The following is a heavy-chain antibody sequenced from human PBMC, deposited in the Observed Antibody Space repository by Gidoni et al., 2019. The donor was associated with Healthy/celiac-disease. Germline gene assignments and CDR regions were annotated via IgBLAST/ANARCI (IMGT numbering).Heavy chain of an antibody. CDR3: TRESYDILTGFLNWFDP. J-gene: IGHJ5*02. V-gene: IGHV3-49*03. CDR1: GFASGDYA. CDR2: IRSKAYGGTT. D-gene: IGHD3-9*01. Sequence: EVQLVEYGGGLVQPGRSLRLSCTASGFASGDYAMCWFRKAPGKGLEWVGFIRSKAYGGTTEYAASVKGRFTISRDDSKSIAYLQMNSLKTEDTAVYYCTRESYDILTGFLNWFDPWGQGTLVTVSS.